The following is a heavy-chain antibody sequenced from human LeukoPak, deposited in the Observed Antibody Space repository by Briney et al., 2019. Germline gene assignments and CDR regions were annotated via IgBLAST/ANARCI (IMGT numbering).Heavy chain of an antibody. CDR2: IRYDGSNK. V-gene: IGHV3-30*02. D-gene: IGHD4-17*01. Sequence: GGSLRLSCAASGFTFSSYGMHWVRQAPGKGLEWVAFIRYDGSNKYYADSVKGRFTISRNNSKNTLYLQMNSLRAEDTAVYYCAKGILRYGDYPNWGQGTLVTVSS. CDR3: AKGILRYGDYPN. J-gene: IGHJ4*02. CDR1: GFTFSSYG.